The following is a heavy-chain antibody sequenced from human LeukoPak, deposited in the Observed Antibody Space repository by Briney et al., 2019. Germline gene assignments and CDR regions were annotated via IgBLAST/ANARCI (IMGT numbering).Heavy chain of an antibody. J-gene: IGHJ4*02. CDR1: GGTFSSYA. Sequence: GASVKVSCKASGGTFSSYAISWVRQAPGQGLEWMGRIIPILGIANYAQKFQGRVTITADKSTSTAYMELSSLRSEDTAVYYCARIHEYYGDYVDYWGQGTLVTVSS. CDR2: IIPILGIA. V-gene: IGHV1-69*04. D-gene: IGHD4-17*01. CDR3: ARIHEYYGDYVDY.